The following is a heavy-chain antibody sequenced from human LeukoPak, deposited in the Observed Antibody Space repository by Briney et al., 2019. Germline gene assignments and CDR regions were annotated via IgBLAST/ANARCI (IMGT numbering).Heavy chain of an antibody. Sequence: GASVTVSCKASGYTLSGYQIHWVRQAPGQGLEWMGWINPNSGDTNYAQKFQGRVTMTSDTSISTAYMELSRLSSDDTAVYSCARGAVSGTYRYLYWGQGTLVTVSS. CDR2: INPNSGDT. CDR3: ARGAVSGTYRYLY. D-gene: IGHD3-16*02. V-gene: IGHV1-2*02. CDR1: GYTLSGYQ. J-gene: IGHJ4*02.